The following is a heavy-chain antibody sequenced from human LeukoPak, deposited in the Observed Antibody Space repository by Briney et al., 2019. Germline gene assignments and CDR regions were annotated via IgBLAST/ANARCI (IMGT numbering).Heavy chain of an antibody. V-gene: IGHV4-59*01. Sequence: SETLSLTCTVSGGSISSYYWSWIRQPPGKGLEWIGYIYYSGSTKYNPSLKSRVTMSVDTSKNQLSLKLRSVTAADTAVYYCARDSHCSSTSCYWDYYGMDVWGQGTTVTVSS. J-gene: IGHJ6*02. CDR1: GGSISSYY. CDR2: IYYSGST. D-gene: IGHD2-2*01. CDR3: ARDSHCSSTSCYWDYYGMDV.